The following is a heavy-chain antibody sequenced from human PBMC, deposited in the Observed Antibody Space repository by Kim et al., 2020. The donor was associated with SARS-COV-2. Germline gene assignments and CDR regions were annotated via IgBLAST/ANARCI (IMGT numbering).Heavy chain of an antibody. CDR1: GFSFSSYS. D-gene: IGHD3-3*01. CDR2: ISFSSAYT. CDR3: ASWPRSGHPHYYGMDV. J-gene: IGHJ6*02. Sequence: GGSLRLSCAASGFSFSSYSMNWVRQAPGKGLEWVACISFSSAYTHYVDSVKGRFTISRDNSKNSLYLEMTSLRVEDTATYYCASWPRSGHPHYYGMDVWGQGTTVTVSS. V-gene: IGHV3-21*01.